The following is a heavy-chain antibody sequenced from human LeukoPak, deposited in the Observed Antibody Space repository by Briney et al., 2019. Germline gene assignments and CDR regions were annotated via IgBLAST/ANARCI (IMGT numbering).Heavy chain of an antibody. Sequence: PGRSLRLSCVASGFIFSNYDMYWVRQAPGKGLEWVARISHDGNNKYYADSEEGRVTISRDNSKNTLYLQMNSLRSEYTAVYFCARERPIIPERPSTYYGLDVWGQGTTVTVSS. CDR1: GFIFSNYD. D-gene: IGHD1-14*01. CDR2: ISHDGNNK. V-gene: IGHV3-30-3*01. CDR3: ARERPIIPERPSTYYGLDV. J-gene: IGHJ6*02.